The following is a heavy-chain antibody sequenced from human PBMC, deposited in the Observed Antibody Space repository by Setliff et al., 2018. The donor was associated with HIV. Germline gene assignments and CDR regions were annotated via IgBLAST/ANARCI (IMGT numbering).Heavy chain of an antibody. J-gene: IGHJ4*02. CDR2: IYTSGST. V-gene: IGHV4-61*02. CDR1: GGSISSGSYY. D-gene: IGHD6-13*01. Sequence: PSETLSLTCTVSGGSISSGSYYWSWIRQPAGKGLEWIGRIYTSGSTNYNPSLKSRVTISVDPSKNQFSLSLSSVTAADTAVYYCARLPDINSWPFDYWARGTLVTGS. CDR3: ARLPDINSWPFDY.